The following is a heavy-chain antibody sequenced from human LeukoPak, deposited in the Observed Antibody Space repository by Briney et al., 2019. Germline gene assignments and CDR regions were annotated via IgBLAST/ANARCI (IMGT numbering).Heavy chain of an antibody. CDR1: GYTFTSYY. CDR3: ARADTMIVVPYAFDI. V-gene: IGHV1-18*04. J-gene: IGHJ3*02. Sequence: GASVKASCKASGYTFTSYYMHWVRQAPGQGLEWMGWISAYNGNTNYAQKLQGRVTMTTDTSTSTAYMELRSLRSDDTAVYYCARADTMIVVPYAFDIWGRGTMVTVSS. CDR2: ISAYNGNT. D-gene: IGHD3-22*01.